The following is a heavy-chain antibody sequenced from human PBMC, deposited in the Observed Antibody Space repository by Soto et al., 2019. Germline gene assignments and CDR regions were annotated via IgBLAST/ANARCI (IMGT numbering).Heavy chain of an antibody. V-gene: IGHV3-9*01. J-gene: IGHJ6*02. CDR3: AKDFGVGSQNYGLDV. CDR2: ISWNSVPI. D-gene: IGHD3-16*01. Sequence: GGSLSPSCAASGLTLHEYAMHWVRQAPGKGVEWVSGISWNSVPIGYADSVKGRFTIARDNARDSLYLQMNSLGTEDTALSYCAKDFGVGSQNYGLDVWGLGTTVTVSS. CDR1: GLTLHEYA.